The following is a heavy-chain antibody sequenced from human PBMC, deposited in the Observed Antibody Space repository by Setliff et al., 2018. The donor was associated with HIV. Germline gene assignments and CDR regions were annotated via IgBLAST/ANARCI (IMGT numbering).Heavy chain of an antibody. J-gene: IGHJ4*02. V-gene: IGHV4-61*02. D-gene: IGHD2-15*01. CDR3: ARSHFYCSGGSCYSGYFDY. CDR2: IYTTGST. Sequence: SETLSLTCTVSGGSISSGSYSWTWIRQPAGKGLEWIGRIYTTGSTNYNPSLKSRVTMSVDTSNNQFSLRLSSVTAADTAVYYCARSHFYCSGGSCYSGYFDYWGQGTLVTVSS. CDR1: GGSISSGSYS.